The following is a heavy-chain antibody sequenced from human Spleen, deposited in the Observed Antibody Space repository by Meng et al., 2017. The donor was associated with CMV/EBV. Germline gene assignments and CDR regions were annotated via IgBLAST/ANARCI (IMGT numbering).Heavy chain of an antibody. Sequence: GESLKISCAASGFNFNSYVMDWVRQAPGKGLEWVAFIWADGSDYRFGGMAEGRFVVSRDNSKNTVFLQMHSLRVEDTAVYYCVAHEGGPRTGVRMIWGQGTLVTVSS. CDR3: VAHEGGPRTGVRMI. V-gene: IGHV3-33*02. J-gene: IGHJ4*02. CDR1: GFNFNSYV. CDR2: IWADGSDY. D-gene: IGHD3-10*01.